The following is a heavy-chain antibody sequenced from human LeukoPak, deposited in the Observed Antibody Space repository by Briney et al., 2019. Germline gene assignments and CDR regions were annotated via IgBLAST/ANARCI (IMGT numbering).Heavy chain of an antibody. Sequence: SETLSLTCTVSGGSISSSSYYWGWIRQPPGKGLEWIGSIYYSGSTYYNPSLKSRVTISVDTSKNQFSLKLSSVTAADTAVYYCARHGGGWYNWFDPWGQGTLVTVSS. J-gene: IGHJ5*02. V-gene: IGHV4-39*01. CDR2: IYYSGST. CDR1: GGSISSSSYY. D-gene: IGHD6-19*01. CDR3: ARHGGGWYNWFDP.